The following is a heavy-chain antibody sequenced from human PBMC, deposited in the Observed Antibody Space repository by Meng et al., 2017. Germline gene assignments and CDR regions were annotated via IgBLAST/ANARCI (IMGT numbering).Heavy chain of an antibody. J-gene: IGHJ5*02. CDR1: GVFFSCYY. Sequence: QVQLQRWGAGLLKPSETLSLPCAVYGVFFSCYYWGWIRQPPGKGLEWIGEINHSGSTNYNPSLKSRVTISVDTSKNQFSLKLSSVTAADTAVYYCARGGQVYFRGYSGYYQSGWFDPWGQGTLVTVSS. CDR2: INHSGST. D-gene: IGHD5-12*01. CDR3: ARGGQVYFRGYSGYYQSGWFDP. V-gene: IGHV4-34*01.